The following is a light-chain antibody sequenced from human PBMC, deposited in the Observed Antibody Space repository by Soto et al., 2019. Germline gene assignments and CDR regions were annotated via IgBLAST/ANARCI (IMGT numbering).Light chain of an antibody. Sequence: QSVLTQPRSVSGSPGQSVTISCTGTSSDVGGYNYVSWYQQLPHKAPQVILYKGTQRPSGVSSRFSGSTSGNAASLTISGLQADDEADYFCCSSAPESTYVFGTGTKLTVL. J-gene: IGLJ1*01. CDR1: SSDVGGYNY. CDR2: KGT. CDR3: CSSAPESTYV. V-gene: IGLV2-11*01.